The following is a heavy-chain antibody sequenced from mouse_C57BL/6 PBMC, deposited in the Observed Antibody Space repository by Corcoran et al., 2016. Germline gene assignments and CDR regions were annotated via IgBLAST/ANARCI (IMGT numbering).Heavy chain of an antibody. V-gene: IGHV1-81*01. Sequence: QVQLQQSGAELARPGASVKLSCKASGYTFTSYGISWVKQRTGQGLEWIGEIYPRSGNTYYNEEFKGKATLTADKSSSTAYMELRSLTSEDSAVYFCARNLYYVAMDYWGQGTSVTVSS. CDR1: GYTFTSYG. CDR2: IYPRSGNT. D-gene: IGHD2-1*01. J-gene: IGHJ4*01. CDR3: ARNLYYVAMDY.